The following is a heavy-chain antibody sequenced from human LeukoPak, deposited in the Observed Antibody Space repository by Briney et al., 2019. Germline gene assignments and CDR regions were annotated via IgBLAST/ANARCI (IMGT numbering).Heavy chain of an antibody. V-gene: IGHV5-51*01. D-gene: IGHD3-10*01. J-gene: IGHJ6*02. CDR2: IYPGDSET. Sequence: GESLKISCKGSGYSFTSYWIGWVRQMPGKGLVWMGIIYPGDSETRYRPSFQGQVTISADKFISTAYLQWSSLKASDTAMYYCARVPTRAVRGVIRPVYGMDVWGQGTTVAVSS. CDR1: GYSFTSYW. CDR3: ARVPTRAVRGVIRPVYGMDV.